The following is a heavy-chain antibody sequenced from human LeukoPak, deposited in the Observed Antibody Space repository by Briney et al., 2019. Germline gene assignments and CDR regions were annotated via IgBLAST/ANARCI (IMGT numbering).Heavy chain of an antibody. CDR2: MNAKTGAT. Sequence: ASVKASCKASGYTFTDYYIHWVRQAPGHGLEWLGWMNAKTGATSSAQKFPGRFTMTRDTSIGTASMEFNSLTSDDTAVYYCARQSGTYWGLDYWGQGTLVTVSS. J-gene: IGHJ4*02. V-gene: IGHV1-2*02. CDR1: GYTFTDYY. CDR3: ARQSGTYWGLDY. D-gene: IGHD1-26*01.